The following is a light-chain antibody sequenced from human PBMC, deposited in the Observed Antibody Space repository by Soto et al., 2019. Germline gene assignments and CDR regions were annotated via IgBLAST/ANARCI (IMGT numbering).Light chain of an antibody. CDR2: AAS. J-gene: IGKJ4*01. Sequence: DIQMTQSPSSLSASVGDRVTITCRASQTISSYLNWYQQKPGKAPKLLIYAASSLQSEVPSRFSGSGSGTDFTLTISTLQPEAFATYYCQPSYSTPLTFGGGHKVEIK. CDR1: QTISSY. CDR3: QPSYSTPLT. V-gene: IGKV1-39*01.